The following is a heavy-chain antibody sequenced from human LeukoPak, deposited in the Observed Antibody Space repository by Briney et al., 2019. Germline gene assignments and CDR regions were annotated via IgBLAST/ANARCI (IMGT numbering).Heavy chain of an antibody. D-gene: IGHD2-2*01. V-gene: IGHV3-74*01. CDR2: INSDGSSI. CDR1: GFTFSSHW. Sequence: GGSLRLSCAASGFTFSSHWMHWVRQAPGKGLVWVSRINSDGSSISYADSVRGRFTISKDNAKNTVYLQMNNLRAEDTAVYYCVSFYETYWGRGTLVTVSS. J-gene: IGHJ4*02. CDR3: VSFYETY.